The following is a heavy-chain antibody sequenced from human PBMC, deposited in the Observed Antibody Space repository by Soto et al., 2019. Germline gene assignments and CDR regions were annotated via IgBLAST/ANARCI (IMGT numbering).Heavy chain of an antibody. V-gene: IGHV3-74*01. J-gene: IGHJ4*02. CDR2: VDNDGTSA. CDR3: AKAPYDSSGYPV. CDR1: GFTFSNFA. Sequence: PGGSLRLSCVGSGFTFSNFAMSWVRQGPGKGLVWVARVDNDGTSATYADSVKGRFTISRDNAKNTLYLQMNSLRAEDTAVYYCAKAPYDSSGYPVWGQGTLVTVSS. D-gene: IGHD3-22*01.